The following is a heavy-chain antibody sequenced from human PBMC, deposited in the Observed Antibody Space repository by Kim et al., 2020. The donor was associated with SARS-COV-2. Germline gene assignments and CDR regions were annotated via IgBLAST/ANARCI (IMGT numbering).Heavy chain of an antibody. J-gene: IGHJ5*02. V-gene: IGHV3-64D*06. D-gene: IGHD1-7*01. CDR3: VKNWNSDH. CDR2: NGGST. Sequence: NGGSTYYADSVKGRFTISRDHPKNTLYLQMSSLRAEDTAVYYCVKNWNSDHWGQGTLVTVSS.